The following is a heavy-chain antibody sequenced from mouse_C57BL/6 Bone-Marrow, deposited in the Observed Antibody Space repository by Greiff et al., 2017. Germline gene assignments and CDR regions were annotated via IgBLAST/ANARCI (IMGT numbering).Heavy chain of an antibody. J-gene: IGHJ3*01. D-gene: IGHD3-3*01. CDR2: IDPENGDT. CDR1: GFNIKDDY. V-gene: IGHV14-4*01. CDR3: TTWGGREFAY. Sequence: VHVKQSGAELVRPGASVKLSCTASGFNIKDDYMHWVKQRPEQGLEWIGWIDPENGDTEYASKFQGKATITADTSSNTAYLQLSSLTSEDTAVYYCTTWGGREFAYWGQGTLVTVSA.